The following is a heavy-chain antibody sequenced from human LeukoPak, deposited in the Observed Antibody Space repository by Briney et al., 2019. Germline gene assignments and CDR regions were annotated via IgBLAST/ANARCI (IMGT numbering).Heavy chain of an antibody. CDR1: GGSIRTTGYY. Sequence: SETLFLTCTVSGGSIRTTGYYWGWIRQPPGKGLEWIGSIYYSGSTYYNPSLKSRVTISVDTSKNQFSLKLSSVTAADTAVYYCARDVSSGYYYPRNWFDPWGHGTLVTVSS. V-gene: IGHV4-39*07. CDR2: IYYSGST. CDR3: ARDVSSGYYYPRNWFDP. D-gene: IGHD3-22*01. J-gene: IGHJ5*02.